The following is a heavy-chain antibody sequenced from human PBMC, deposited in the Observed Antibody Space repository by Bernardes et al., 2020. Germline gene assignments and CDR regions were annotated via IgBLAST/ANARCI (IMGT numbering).Heavy chain of an antibody. CDR1: GYSIVSGSY. Sequence: SETLSLTCGVSGYSIVSGSYWGWIRQPPGKGLEWIGSIHHSGSTFYNPSLTSRVTISVDTSKNHFSLKLSSVTAADTAVYYCARETVDSSGWYGSIESWGQGTLLTVSS. J-gene: IGHJ4*02. CDR3: ARETVDSSGWYGSIES. V-gene: IGHV4-38-2*02. D-gene: IGHD6-19*01. CDR2: IHHSGST.